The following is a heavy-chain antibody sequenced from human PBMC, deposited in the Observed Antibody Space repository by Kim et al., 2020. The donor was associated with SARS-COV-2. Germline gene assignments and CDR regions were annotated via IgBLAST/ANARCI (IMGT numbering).Heavy chain of an antibody. CDR3: AREEAIGNSNWYWYFDL. CDR2: INPNTGGA. CDR1: GYTFSGYY. Sequence: ASVKVSCKASGYTFSGYYIDWVRQAPGQGLEWVGRINPNTGGANYAQNFKGRVSMTRDTSISTAYMELSRLRSDDTAMYYCAREEAIGNSNWYWYFDLWG. D-gene: IGHD6-13*01. V-gene: IGHV1-2*06. J-gene: IGHJ2*01.